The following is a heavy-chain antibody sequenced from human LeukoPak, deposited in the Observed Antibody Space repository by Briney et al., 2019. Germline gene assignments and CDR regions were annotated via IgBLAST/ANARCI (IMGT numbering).Heavy chain of an antibody. J-gene: IGHJ3*02. Sequence: SGGSLRLSCAASGFTVSSNYMRWVRQAPGKGLEWVAVIYSGGSTYYADSVKGRFTISRDNSKNTLYLQMNSLRAEDTAVYYCARDKHRARDAFDIWGQGTMVTVSS. V-gene: IGHV3-53*01. CDR1: GFTVSSNY. CDR2: IYSGGST. CDR3: ARDKHRARDAFDI.